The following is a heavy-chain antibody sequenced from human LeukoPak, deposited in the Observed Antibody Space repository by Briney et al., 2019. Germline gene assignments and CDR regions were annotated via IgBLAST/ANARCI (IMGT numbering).Heavy chain of an antibody. CDR2: ISYDGSNK. CDR1: GFTFSSYG. V-gene: IGHV3-30*18. J-gene: IGHJ3*02. Sequence: GRSLRLSCAASGFTFSSYGMHWVRQAPGKGLEWVAVISYDGSNKYYADSVKGRFTISRDNSKNTLYLQMNSLRAEDTAVYYCAKGKYYYDSSGQLPNDAFDIWGQGTMVTVSS. D-gene: IGHD3-22*01. CDR3: AKGKYYYDSSGQLPNDAFDI.